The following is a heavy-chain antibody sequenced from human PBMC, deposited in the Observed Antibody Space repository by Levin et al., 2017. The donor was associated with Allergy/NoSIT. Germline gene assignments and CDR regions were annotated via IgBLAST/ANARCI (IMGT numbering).Heavy chain of an antibody. J-gene: IGHJ4*02. Sequence: QAGGSLRLSCAASGFTVSSNYMSWVRQAPGKGLEWVSVIYSGGSTYYADSVKGRFTIPRDNSKNTLYLQMNSLRVEATAVYYCASFDFWSGYYCDWWGQGTLVTVSS. CDR2: IYSGGST. V-gene: IGHV3-53*01. CDR3: ASFDFWSGYYCDW. D-gene: IGHD3-3*01. CDR1: GFTVSSNY.